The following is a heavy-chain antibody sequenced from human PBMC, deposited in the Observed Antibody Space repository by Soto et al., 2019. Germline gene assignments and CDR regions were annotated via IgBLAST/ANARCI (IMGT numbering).Heavy chain of an antibody. Sequence: HPGGSLRLSCAASGFTFSSYEMNWVRQAPGKGLEWVSYISSSGSTIYYADPVKGRFTISRDNAKNSLYLQMNSLRAEDTAVYYCARDRSYYDSSGYYPMARGYYGMDVWGQGTTVTV. D-gene: IGHD3-22*01. CDR3: ARDRSYYDSSGYYPMARGYYGMDV. CDR2: ISSSGSTI. CDR1: GFTFSSYE. V-gene: IGHV3-48*03. J-gene: IGHJ6*02.